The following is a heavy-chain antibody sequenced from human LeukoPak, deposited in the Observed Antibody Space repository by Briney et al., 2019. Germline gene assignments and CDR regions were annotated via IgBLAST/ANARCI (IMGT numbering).Heavy chain of an antibody. CDR3: AKSHDSSGSDY. CDR2: IGAGGTFT. V-gene: IGHV3-23*01. CDR1: GFTFSSYA. J-gene: IGHJ4*02. Sequence: GGSLRLSCTASGFTFSSYAMNWVRQAPGKGLEWVSGIGAGGTFTYYADSVKGRFTISRDNSRNTLYLQMNSLRADDTAVYYCAKSHDSSGSDYWGQGTLVTVSS. D-gene: IGHD3-22*01.